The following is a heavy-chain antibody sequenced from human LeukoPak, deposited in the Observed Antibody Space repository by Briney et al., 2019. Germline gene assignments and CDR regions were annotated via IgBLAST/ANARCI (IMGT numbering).Heavy chain of an antibody. CDR1: SDSITSSGYY. CDR2: FYYTGNT. V-gene: IGHV4-39*01. CDR3: AKNGADY. Sequence: PSETLSLTCIVSSDSITSSGYYWGWIRQPPGKGLEWIGSFYYTGNTYYNPSLKSRVTIFVDTSKNQFSLNLNSVTAADTAVYYCAKNGADYWGQGTLVTVSS. J-gene: IGHJ4*02. D-gene: IGHD1-1*01.